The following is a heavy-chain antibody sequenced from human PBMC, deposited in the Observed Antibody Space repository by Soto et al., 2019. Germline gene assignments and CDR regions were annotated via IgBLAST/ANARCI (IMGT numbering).Heavy chain of an antibody. CDR3: AIEADYDYIWGSPDAFDI. CDR2: IYYSGST. D-gene: IGHD3-16*01. Sequence: PSETLSLTCTVSGGSISSYYWSWIRQPPGKGLGWIGYIYYSGSTNYNPSLKSRVTISVDTSKNQFSLRLSSVTAADTAVYYCAIEADYDYIWGSPDAFDIWGQGTMVTVSS. CDR1: GGSISSYY. V-gene: IGHV4-59*01. J-gene: IGHJ3*02.